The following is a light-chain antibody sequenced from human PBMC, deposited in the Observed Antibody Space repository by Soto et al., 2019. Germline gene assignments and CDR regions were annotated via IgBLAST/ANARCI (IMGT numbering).Light chain of an antibody. Sequence: QSVLTQPASVSGSPGQSITISCTGTSSDVGVYNYVSWYQQHPGKAPKLIIYDVSTRPSGVSNRFSASKSGNTASLTISVLQAEDEADYYFSSYTSSSSRVFGTGTKLTVL. J-gene: IGLJ1*01. V-gene: IGLV2-14*01. CDR1: SSDVGVYNY. CDR2: DVS. CDR3: SSYTSSSSRV.